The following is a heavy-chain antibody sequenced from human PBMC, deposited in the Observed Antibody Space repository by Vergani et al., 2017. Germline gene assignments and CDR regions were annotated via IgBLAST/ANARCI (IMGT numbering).Heavy chain of an antibody. CDR3: ARDREMAHWEGWFDP. J-gene: IGHJ5*02. CDR2: ISYDGSNK. CDR1: GFTFGDYA. V-gene: IGHV3-30-3*01. D-gene: IGHD5-24*01. Sequence: VQLVESGGGLVQPGRSLRLSCTASGFTFGDYAMHWVRQAPGKGLEWVAVISYDGSNKYYADSVKGRFTISRDNSKNTLYLQMNSLRAEDTAVYYCARDREMAHWEGWFDPWGQGTLVTVSS.